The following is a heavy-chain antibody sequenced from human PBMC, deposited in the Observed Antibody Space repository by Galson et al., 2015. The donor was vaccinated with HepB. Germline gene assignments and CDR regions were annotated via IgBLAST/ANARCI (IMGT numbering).Heavy chain of an antibody. CDR1: GSRFHYYA. Sequence: SLRLSCAGSGSRFHYYALHWVRQAPGKGLEFVSGISHNGGATKFADSVRDRFTISRDNSKNTMYLQMNSLRTEDTAVYYCVKEDILTGYSVGSFHFWGRGTMVTVSS. CDR2: ISHNGGAT. CDR3: VKEDILTGYSVGSFHF. D-gene: IGHD3-9*01. V-gene: IGHV3-64D*06. J-gene: IGHJ3*01.